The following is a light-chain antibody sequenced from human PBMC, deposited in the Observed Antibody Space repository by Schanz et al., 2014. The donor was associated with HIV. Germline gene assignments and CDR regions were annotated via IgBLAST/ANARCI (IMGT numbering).Light chain of an antibody. V-gene: IGLV2-14*03. J-gene: IGLJ1*01. CDR3: ISYTTSHTFV. CDR2: DVN. Sequence: QSALTQPASVSGSPGQSITLSCAGSSSDIGDDNYVSWYQQHAGAAPKLIIYDVNERPSGVSHRFSASKSGNTASLTISGLQPEDEADYYCISYTTSHTFVFGTGTKLTVL. CDR1: SSDIGDDNY.